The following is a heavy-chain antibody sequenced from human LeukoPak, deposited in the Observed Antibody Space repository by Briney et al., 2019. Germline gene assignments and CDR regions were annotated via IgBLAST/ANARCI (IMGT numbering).Heavy chain of an antibody. J-gene: IGHJ4*02. CDR3: AREEWYYFDY. Sequence: PGGSLRLSCAASGFTFSSYSMNWVRQAPGKGLEWVSYISSSSSTIYYADSVKGRFTISRGNAKNSLFLQVSSLRDEDTAVYYCAREEWYYFDYWGQGTLVTVSS. D-gene: IGHD3-3*01. CDR2: ISSSSSTI. V-gene: IGHV3-48*02. CDR1: GFTFSSYS.